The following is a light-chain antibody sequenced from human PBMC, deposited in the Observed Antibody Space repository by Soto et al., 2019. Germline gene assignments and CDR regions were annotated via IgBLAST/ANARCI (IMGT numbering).Light chain of an antibody. CDR3: QQRSAWPYT. Sequence: EVVLTQSPATLSLSPGERATLSCRASQSVRSYLAWYQQKPGQAPRLLIYDASNRATGIPARFSGGGSGTDFPVTIDSLEPEDFAVYYCQQRSAWPYTFGQGTKLEIK. CDR2: DAS. CDR1: QSVRSY. V-gene: IGKV3-11*01. J-gene: IGKJ2*01.